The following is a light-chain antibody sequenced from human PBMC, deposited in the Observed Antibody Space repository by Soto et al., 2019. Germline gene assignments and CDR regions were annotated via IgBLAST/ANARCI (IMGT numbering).Light chain of an antibody. CDR2: GGS. Sequence: QSALTQPASVSGSPGQSITISCTGTSSDIGSYNLVSWYQQHPGIAPKFMIYGGSKRPSGVSNRFSGSKSGNTASLTISGLQAEDEADYYCCSYAGDSDWMFGGGTKVTVL. V-gene: IGLV2-23*01. CDR3: CSYAGDSDWM. J-gene: IGLJ3*02. CDR1: SSDIGSYNL.